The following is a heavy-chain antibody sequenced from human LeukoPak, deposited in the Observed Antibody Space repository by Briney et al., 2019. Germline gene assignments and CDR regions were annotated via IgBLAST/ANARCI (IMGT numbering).Heavy chain of an antibody. CDR1: GGSFSGYY. CDR2: INHSGST. CDR3: ARGLVVPARWFDP. V-gene: IGHV4-34*01. Sequence: SETLSLTCAVYGGSFSGYYWSWIRQPPGKGLEWIGEINHSGSTNYNPSLKSRVTISVDTSKNQFSLKLSSVTAADAAVYYCARGLVVPARWFDPWGQGTLVTVSS. D-gene: IGHD2-2*01. J-gene: IGHJ5*02.